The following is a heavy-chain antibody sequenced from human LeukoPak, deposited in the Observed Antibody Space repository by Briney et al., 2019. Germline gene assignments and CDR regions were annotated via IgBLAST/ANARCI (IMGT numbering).Heavy chain of an antibody. CDR2: INPNSGGT. D-gene: IGHD3-22*01. J-gene: IGHJ4*02. CDR3: ARTHYYDSSGYRKKDYFFDY. V-gene: IGHV1-2*02. Sequence: ASVKVSCKASGYIFTGYYMHWVRQAPGQGLEWMGWINPNSGGTNYAQKFQGRVTMTRDTSISTAYMELSRLRSDDTAVYYCARTHYYDSSGYRKKDYFFDYWGQGTLVTVSS. CDR1: GYIFTGYY.